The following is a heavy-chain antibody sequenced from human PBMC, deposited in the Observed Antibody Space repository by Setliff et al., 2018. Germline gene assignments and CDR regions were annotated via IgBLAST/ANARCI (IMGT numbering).Heavy chain of an antibody. J-gene: IGHJ4*02. CDR2: INWNGGST. CDR1: GFTFDDYG. Sequence: PGGSMRLSCEAYGFTFDDYGMSWVRQAPGKGLEWVSGINWNGGSTGYADSVKGRFTISRDNAKNSLYLQMNSLRAEDTALYYCARESVVRGVIIKVPYFDYWGQGTLVTVSS. V-gene: IGHV3-20*04. D-gene: IGHD3-10*01. CDR3: ARESVVRGVIIKVPYFDY.